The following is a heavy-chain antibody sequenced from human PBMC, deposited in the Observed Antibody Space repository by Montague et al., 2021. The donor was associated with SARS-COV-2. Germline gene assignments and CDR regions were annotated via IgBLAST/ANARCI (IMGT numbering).Heavy chain of an antibody. CDR2: INNSGST. Sequence: SETLSLTCTVSGGSISSYYCSWIRQRPAKGLELIWYINNSGSTNYNPYLTIRVPISVYTSTNKIPLTLRSVTVADTAVYYCARDSHYYDSSGHFDYWGQGTLVTVSS. CDR1: GGSISSYY. J-gene: IGHJ4*02. D-gene: IGHD3-22*01. CDR3: ARDSHYYDSSGHFDY. V-gene: IGHV4-59*13.